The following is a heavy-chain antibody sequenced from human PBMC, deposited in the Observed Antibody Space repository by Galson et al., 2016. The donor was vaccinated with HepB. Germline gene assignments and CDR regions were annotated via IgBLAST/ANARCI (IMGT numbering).Heavy chain of an antibody. CDR3: ARDRFLTGMDV. D-gene: IGHD3-3*01. CDR1: GYTFTTYY. V-gene: IGHV1-46*01. Sequence: SVKVSCKASGYTFTTYYMHWVRQAPGQGLEWMGIIDPSGGSTSNAQEFQGRVTMTRDTSTSTVYMELSSLRSEDTAVYYCARDRFLTGMDVWGQGTTVTVSS. CDR2: IDPSGGST. J-gene: IGHJ6*02.